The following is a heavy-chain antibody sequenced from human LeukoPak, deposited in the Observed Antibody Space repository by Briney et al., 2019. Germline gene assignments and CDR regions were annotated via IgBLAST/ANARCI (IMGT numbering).Heavy chain of an antibody. Sequence: ASVKVSCKASGYTFTYYYMHWVRQAPGQGLEWMGWINPNSGGTNYAQKFQGRVTMTRDTSISTAYMELSSLRSEDTAVYYCAREARGSSWYRDYYYGMDVWGQGTTVTVSS. D-gene: IGHD6-13*01. J-gene: IGHJ6*02. CDR1: GYTFTYYY. CDR2: INPNSGGT. CDR3: AREARGSSWYRDYYYGMDV. V-gene: IGHV1-2*02.